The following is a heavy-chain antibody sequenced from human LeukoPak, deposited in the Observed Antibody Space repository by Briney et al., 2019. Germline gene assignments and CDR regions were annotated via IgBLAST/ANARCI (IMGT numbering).Heavy chain of an antibody. CDR3: ARAANGDDSSGYLDPYPQFDY. CDR1: GGSISTYY. J-gene: IGHJ4*02. V-gene: IGHV4-59*12. D-gene: IGHD3-22*01. Sequence: SETLSLTCTVSGGSISTYYWTWIRQSPGKGLEWIGYICNSETNYNPSLRSRVTISVDTSKNQFSLKLSSVTAADTAVYYCARAANGDDSSGYLDPYPQFDYWGQGTLVTVSS. CDR2: ICNSET.